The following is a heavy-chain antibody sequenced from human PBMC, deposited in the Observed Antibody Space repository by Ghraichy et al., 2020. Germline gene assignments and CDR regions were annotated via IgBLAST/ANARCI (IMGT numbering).Heavy chain of an antibody. CDR2: ISSSGSTI. J-gene: IGHJ4*02. CDR1: GFTFSSYS. D-gene: IGHD5-18*01. CDR3: ARLRGYSYGYADY. V-gene: IGHV3-48*01. Sequence: GGSLRLSCAASGFTFSSYSMNWVRQAPGKGLEWVSYISSSGSTIDYADSVKGRFTIARDNAKNSLYLQMNSLRAEDTAVYYCARLRGYSYGYADYWGQGTLVTVSS.